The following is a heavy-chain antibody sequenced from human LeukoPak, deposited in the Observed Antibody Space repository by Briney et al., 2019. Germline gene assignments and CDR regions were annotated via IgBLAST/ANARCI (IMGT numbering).Heavy chain of an antibody. CDR1: GGSISRYF. V-gene: IGHV4-59*01. CDR2: TYYSGST. D-gene: IGHD3-3*01. J-gene: IGHJ4*02. Sequence: SETLSLTCTVSGGSISRYFWSWGRQPPGKGLESIGYTYYSGSTNYNPSLKSRVTISVDTSKNQFSLKLSSVTDADTAVYYCARGSGFWSGYSYWGQGTLVTVSS. CDR3: ARGSGFWSGYSY.